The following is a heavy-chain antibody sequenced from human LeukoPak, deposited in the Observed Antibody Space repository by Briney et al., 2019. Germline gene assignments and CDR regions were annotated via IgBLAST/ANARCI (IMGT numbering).Heavy chain of an antibody. V-gene: IGHV4-39*01. CDR3: ARQYEF. J-gene: IGHJ4*02. CDR1: GASIISGNYF. D-gene: IGHD3-10*01. Sequence: SETLSLTCTVSGASIISGNYFWGWVRQPPGKRLEWIGSWHHSGITDYNPSLKSRVTIVADTSKNQFSLKLASVAAADSAVYFCARQYEFWGQGTLVIVSS. CDR2: WHHSGIT.